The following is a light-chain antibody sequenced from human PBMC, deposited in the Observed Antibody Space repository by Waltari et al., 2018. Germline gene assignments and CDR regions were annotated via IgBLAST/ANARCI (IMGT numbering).Light chain of an antibody. CDR1: QDISNY. CDR3: QQYDNLPP. J-gene: IGKJ4*01. CDR2: DAS. V-gene: IGKV1-33*01. Sequence: DIQMTQSPSSLSASVGDRVTITCQASQDISNYLNWYQQKPGKAPKLLIYDASNLETGVPSRFSGSGSGTDFTFTISSLQPGDIATYYCQQYDNLPPFGGGTKVEIK.